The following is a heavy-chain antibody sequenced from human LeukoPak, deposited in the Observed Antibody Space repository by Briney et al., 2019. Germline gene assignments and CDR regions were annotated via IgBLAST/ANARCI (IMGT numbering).Heavy chain of an antibody. J-gene: IGHJ3*02. CDR1: GGSISGYY. Sequence: SETLSLTCTVPGGSISGYYWTWIRQPPGKGLEWIGYIYSSGSTNYNPSLGSRVTISVDTSKNQFSLRLSSVTAADTAVYYCAKTVRQWLANDAFAIWGQGTVVTVSS. CDR2: IYSSGST. V-gene: IGHV4-59*01. CDR3: AKTVRQWLANDAFAI. D-gene: IGHD6-19*01.